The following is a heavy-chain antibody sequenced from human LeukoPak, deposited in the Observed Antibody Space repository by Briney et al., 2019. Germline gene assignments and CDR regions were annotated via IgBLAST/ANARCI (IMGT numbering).Heavy chain of an antibody. CDR1: GFTFSSYA. D-gene: IGHD3-22*01. V-gene: IGHV4-59*01. CDR3: ARGGRYDSSGYCDY. CDR2: IYYSGST. Sequence: PGGSLRLSCAASGFTFSSYAMHWVRQAPGKGLEWIGYIYYSGSTNYNPSLKSRVTISVDTSKNQFSLKLSSVTAADTAVYYCARGGRYDSSGYCDYWGQGTLVTVSS. J-gene: IGHJ4*02.